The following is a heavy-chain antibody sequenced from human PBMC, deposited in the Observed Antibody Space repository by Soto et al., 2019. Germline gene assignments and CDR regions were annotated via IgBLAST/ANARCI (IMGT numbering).Heavy chain of an antibody. CDR2: IYPGDSDA. CDR1: GYTFSKYW. D-gene: IGHD3-10*01. J-gene: IGHJ4*02. CDR3: ARQGGEYNTMSDY. Sequence: AGESLKISCNGSGYTFSKYWIGWVRQTPGKGLEWMGMIYPGDSDARYSPSFEGQVTFSADKSISTAYLQWSSLKASDTAIYYCARQGGEYNTMSDYWGQGTLVTVSS. V-gene: IGHV5-51*01.